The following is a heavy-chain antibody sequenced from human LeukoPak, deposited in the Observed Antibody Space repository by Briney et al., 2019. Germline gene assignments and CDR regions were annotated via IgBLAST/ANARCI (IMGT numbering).Heavy chain of an antibody. CDR2: IKQDGSEK. D-gene: IGHD2-2*01. CDR3: ARGGARYCTTTSCYEDWFDP. V-gene: IGHV3-7*05. J-gene: IGHJ5*02. Sequence: PGGSLRLSCAAPGFPLSNYWMSWVRQAPGKGLEWVANIKQDGSEKSYVDSVKGRFTISRDNAKTSLYLQMNSLRAEDTAVYYCARGGARYCTTTSCYEDWFDPWGQGTLVTVSS. CDR1: GFPLSNYW.